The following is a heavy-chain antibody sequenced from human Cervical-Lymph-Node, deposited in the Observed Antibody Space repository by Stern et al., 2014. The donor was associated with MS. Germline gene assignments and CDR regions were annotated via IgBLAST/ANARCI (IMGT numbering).Heavy chain of an antibody. Sequence: LQLQESGPGLVKPSQTLSLTCTVSGGSISSAGHYWSWIRQHPGKGLEWIGYIYYSGTTYSNPSLNSRVTISLDTSKNQFSLNLRSVTAADTAVYYCARDRNSGYGFDIWGRGTMVTVSS. V-gene: IGHV4-31*03. CDR2: IYYSGTT. D-gene: IGHD3-10*01. J-gene: IGHJ3*02. CDR3: ARDRNSGYGFDI. CDR1: GGSISSAGHY.